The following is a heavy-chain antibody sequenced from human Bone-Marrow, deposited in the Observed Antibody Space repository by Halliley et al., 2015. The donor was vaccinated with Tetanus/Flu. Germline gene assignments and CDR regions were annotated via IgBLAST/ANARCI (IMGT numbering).Heavy chain of an antibody. V-gene: IGHV3-30*18. Sequence: SLRLSCVASGFTFSSYGMHWVRQAPGKGLEWVAVISFAGDYKYYADSVKGRFTISRDDSTNTLFLQMNSLRVEDTAVYYCAKELNTAVVTPFDDWGQGTLVTVSS. CDR2: ISFAGDYK. CDR1: GFTFSSYG. CDR3: AKELNTAVVTPFDD. J-gene: IGHJ4*02. D-gene: IGHD5-18*01.